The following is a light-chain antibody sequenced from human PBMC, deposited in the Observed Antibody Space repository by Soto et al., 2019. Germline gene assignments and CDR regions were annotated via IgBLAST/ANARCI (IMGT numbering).Light chain of an antibody. V-gene: IGKV1-39*01. Sequence: DIQMTQSPSSLSASVGDRVVFTCRASQSVDINLNWYQQKPGKAPNLLMYGASSLQSGVPSRFSGSGSGTDFTLTISSLQPEDFATYYCQQSYSVPLTFGQGTKVDIK. J-gene: IGKJ1*01. CDR1: QSVDIN. CDR3: QQSYSVPLT. CDR2: GAS.